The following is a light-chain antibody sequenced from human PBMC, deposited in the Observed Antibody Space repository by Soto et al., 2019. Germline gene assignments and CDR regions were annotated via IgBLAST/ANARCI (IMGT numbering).Light chain of an antibody. V-gene: IGKV3-20*01. Sequence: PGERATVSCRASQSVSSSYLAWYQQKPGQAPRLLIYGASIRATGIPDRFSGSGSGTDFTLTISRLEPEDLAVYYCQQYGSSLYTFGQGTKLEIK. CDR2: GAS. CDR3: QQYGSSLYT. J-gene: IGKJ2*01. CDR1: QSVSSSY.